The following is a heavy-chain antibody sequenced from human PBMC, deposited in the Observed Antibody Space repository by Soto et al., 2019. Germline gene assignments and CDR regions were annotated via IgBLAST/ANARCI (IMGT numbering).Heavy chain of an antibody. D-gene: IGHD3-22*01. CDR1: GGSISSSSYY. CDR3: ARDFTMIVVGYWYFDL. CDR2: IYYSGST. Sequence: SETLSLTCTVSGGSISSSSYYWGWIRQPPGKGLEWIGSIYYSGSTYYNPSLKSRVTISVDTSKNQFSLKLSSVTAADTAVYYCARDFTMIVVGYWYFDLWGRGTLVTVSS. J-gene: IGHJ2*01. V-gene: IGHV4-39*07.